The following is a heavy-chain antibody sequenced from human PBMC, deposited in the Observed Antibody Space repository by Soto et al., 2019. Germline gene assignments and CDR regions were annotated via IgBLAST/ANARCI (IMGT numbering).Heavy chain of an antibody. V-gene: IGHV1-69*13. CDR1: GGTFSSYA. CDR3: ARSLGIAVDSGGWWANYFDS. J-gene: IGHJ4*02. D-gene: IGHD6-19*01. Sequence: SVKVSCKASGGTFSSYAISWVRQAPGQGLEWMGGIIPIFGTANYAQKFQGRVTITADESTSTAYMELRSLRFDDTAIYYCARSLGIAVDSGGWWANYFDSWGQGTLVTVSS. CDR2: IIPIFGTA.